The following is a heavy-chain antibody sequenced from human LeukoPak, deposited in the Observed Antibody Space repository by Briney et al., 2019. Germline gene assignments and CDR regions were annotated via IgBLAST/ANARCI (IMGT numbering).Heavy chain of an antibody. CDR3: ARDAPNCSSTSCPREGYYYYYSMDV. D-gene: IGHD2-2*01. CDR2: INPSGGST. Sequence: ASVKVSCKASGYIFTSYYMYWVRQAPGQGLEWMGIINPSGGSTSYAQKFQGRVTMTTDTSTSTAYMELRSLRSDDTAVYYCARDAPNCSSTSCPREGYYYYYSMDVWGKGTTVTVSS. CDR1: GYIFTSYY. J-gene: IGHJ6*03. V-gene: IGHV1-46*01.